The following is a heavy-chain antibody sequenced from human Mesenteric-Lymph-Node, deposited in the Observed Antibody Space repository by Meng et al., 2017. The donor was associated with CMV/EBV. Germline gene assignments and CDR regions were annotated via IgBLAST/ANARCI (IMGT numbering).Heavy chain of an antibody. V-gene: IGHV1-2*02. D-gene: IGHD2-2*01. CDR1: GYTFTGYY. J-gene: IGHJ6*02. CDR2: INPNSGGT. Sequence: GGSLRLSCKASGYTFTGYYMHWVRQAPGQGLEWMGWINPNSGGTNYAQKFQGRVTMTRDTSISTAYMELSRLRSDDTAVYYCAREGVVVPAARDDYYYGMDVWGQGTTVTVSS. CDR3: AREGVVVPAARDDYYYGMDV.